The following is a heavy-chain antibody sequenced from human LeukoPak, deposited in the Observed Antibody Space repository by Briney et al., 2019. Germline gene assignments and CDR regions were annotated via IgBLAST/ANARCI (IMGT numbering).Heavy chain of an antibody. Sequence: ASVKVSCKASGYTFTGYFVHWVRQAPGQGLQWMGWINPNTGGTNYAQKFQGRVTMTRDTSASTASMELSSLRSEDMAVYYCARDARLVEAAAGAAQYYYYYYMDVWGKGTTVTVSS. V-gene: IGHV1-2*02. CDR1: GYTFTGYF. CDR3: ARDARLVEAAAGAAQYYYYYYMDV. J-gene: IGHJ6*03. D-gene: IGHD6-13*01. CDR2: INPNTGGT.